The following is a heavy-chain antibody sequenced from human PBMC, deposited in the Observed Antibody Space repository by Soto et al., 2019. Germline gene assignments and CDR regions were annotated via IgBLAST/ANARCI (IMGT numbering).Heavy chain of an antibody. J-gene: IGHJ1*01. CDR2: INHSGST. V-gene: IGHV4-34*01. CDR1: GGSFRDYY. CDR3: ARVTGGGNFQH. Sequence: QVQLQQWGAGLLKPSETLSLTCAVYGGSFRDYYWSWIRQPPGKGLEWIGEINHSGSTDYNPSLKSRVTISVDTSKNQFSLKLNSVTVADTAVYYCARVTGGGNFQHWGQGTLVTVSS. D-gene: IGHD2-15*01.